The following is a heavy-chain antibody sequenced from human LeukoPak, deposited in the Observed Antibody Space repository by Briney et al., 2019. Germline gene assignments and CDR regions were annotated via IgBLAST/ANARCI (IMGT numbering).Heavy chain of an antibody. CDR1: GGSISSSNYY. J-gene: IGHJ4*02. V-gene: IGHV4-39*01. CDR3: ARRHHSGSYY. D-gene: IGHD1-26*01. CDR2: IYYSGST. Sequence: SETLSLTCTVPGGSISSSNYYWGWIRQPPGKGLEWIGTIYYSGSTYYNPSLKSRVTISVDTSKNQFSLKLSSVTAADTAVYYCARRHHSGSYYWGQGTLVTVSS.